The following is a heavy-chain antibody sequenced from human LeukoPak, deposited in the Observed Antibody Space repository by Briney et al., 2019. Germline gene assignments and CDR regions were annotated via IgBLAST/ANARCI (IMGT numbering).Heavy chain of an antibody. D-gene: IGHD4-11*01. CDR2: IKGDGSQK. Sequence: GGSLRLSCVASGFTFSGCWMSWVRQAPGKGLEWVANIKGDGSQKYYVDSVKSRFTVSRGNAKNSLYLQMNSLRAEDTAVYYCVSRLVPGLSWGQGTLVIVSS. CDR3: VSRLVPGLS. CDR1: GFTFSGCW. V-gene: IGHV3-7*01. J-gene: IGHJ4*02.